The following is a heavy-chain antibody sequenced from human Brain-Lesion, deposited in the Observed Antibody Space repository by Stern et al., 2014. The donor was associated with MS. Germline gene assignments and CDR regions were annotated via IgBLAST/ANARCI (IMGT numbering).Heavy chain of an antibody. CDR1: GFTFKNYW. V-gene: IGHV3-74*02. Sequence: EVQLVESGGGLVKPGGSLRISCTGSGFTFKNYWMDWVRQVPGKGLVWVSRINYDGNITNYADSVKGRFTISRDDAKNKLYLHMNSLRAEDTAVYYCTRPAYHFEHWGQGTLVTVSS. CDR2: INYDGNIT. CDR3: TRPAYHFEH. J-gene: IGHJ4*02.